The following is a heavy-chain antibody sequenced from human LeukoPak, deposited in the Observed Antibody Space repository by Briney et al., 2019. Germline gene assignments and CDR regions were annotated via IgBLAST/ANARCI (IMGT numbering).Heavy chain of an antibody. CDR1: GFTFHNYA. CDR2: ISGDGGST. V-gene: IGHV3-43*02. J-gene: IGHJ1*01. CDR3: ARDSQEFFQH. Sequence: GGSLRLSFAAPGFTFHNYATPWGPQAPRKGLEWVSVISGDGGSTYYADSMKGRFTISRDNSKNSLYLQMNSLRTEDTALYYCARDSQEFFQHWGQGTLVTVSS.